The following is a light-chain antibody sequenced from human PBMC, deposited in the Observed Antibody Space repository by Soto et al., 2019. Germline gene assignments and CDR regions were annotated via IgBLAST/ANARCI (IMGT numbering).Light chain of an antibody. V-gene: IGKV3-15*01. J-gene: IGKJ1*01. CDR3: QQYNNWPPAWT. CDR2: GAS. CDR1: QSFTSN. Sequence: EIVMTQSPSTLSVSPGERATLSCRASQSFTSNLAWYQQKPGQAPRLLIYGASTRATGIPARFSGSGSGTEFNLTISSLHSEDFAFYSCQQYNNWPPAWTFDQGTKVEIK.